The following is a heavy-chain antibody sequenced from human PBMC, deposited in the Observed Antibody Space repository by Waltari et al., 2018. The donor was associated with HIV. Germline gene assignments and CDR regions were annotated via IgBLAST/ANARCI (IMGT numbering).Heavy chain of an antibody. CDR1: GFSIYATW. J-gene: IGHJ6*01. CDR3: ARDRTPTAGPCNYYYGLDV. CDR2: INGTGSEN. V-gene: IGHV3-7*01. D-gene: IGHD3-10*01. Sequence: EHLVESGGGLCRPGGSLRLSCVASGFSIYATWITWFVQVPGKGLQWGVSINGTGSENVYVDSLKGRFIISRDNAKNSVFLQMNRLRADETAIYYCARDRTPTAGPCNYYYGLDVWGQGATVTVST.